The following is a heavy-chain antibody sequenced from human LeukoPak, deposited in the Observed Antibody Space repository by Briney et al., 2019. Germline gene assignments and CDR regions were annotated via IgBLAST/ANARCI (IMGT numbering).Heavy chain of an antibody. D-gene: IGHD3-22*01. CDR1: GGSISSYY. Sequence: PSVTLSLTCTVSGGSISSYYWSWIRQPPGKGLEWIGYIYYSGSTNYNPSLKSRVTISVDTSKNQFSLKLSSVTAADTAVYYCARDSGLGTYDSSGYHVRRHAFDIWGQGTMVTVSS. V-gene: IGHV4-59*01. J-gene: IGHJ3*02. CDR2: IYYSGST. CDR3: ARDSGLGTYDSSGYHVRRHAFDI.